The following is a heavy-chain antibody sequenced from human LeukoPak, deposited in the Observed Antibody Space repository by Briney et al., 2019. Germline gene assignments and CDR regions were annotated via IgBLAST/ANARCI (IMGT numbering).Heavy chain of an antibody. D-gene: IGHD7-27*01. CDR1: RFTFSSYS. Sequence: GGSLRLSCAASRFTFSSYSMNWVRQAPGKGLEWVANIKTDGSQIYYVDSVKGRFTISRDNAKNSLYLQMNSLRAEDTAVYYCARDLNWETYWGQGTLVSVSS. V-gene: IGHV3-7*01. CDR3: ARDLNWETY. J-gene: IGHJ4*02. CDR2: IKTDGSQI.